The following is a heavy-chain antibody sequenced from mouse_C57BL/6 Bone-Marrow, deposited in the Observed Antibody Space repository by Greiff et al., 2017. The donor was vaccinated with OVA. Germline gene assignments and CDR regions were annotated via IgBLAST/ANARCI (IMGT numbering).Heavy chain of an antibody. D-gene: IGHD1-1*01. CDR2: IDPSDSYT. J-gene: IGHJ4*01. CDR3: AREGVSLRDDYAMDY. V-gene: IGHV1-69*01. Sequence: QVQLQQPGAELVMPGASVKLSCKASGYTFTSYWMHWVKQRPGQGLEWIGEIDPSDSYTNYNQKFKGKSTLTVDKSSSTAYMQLSSLTSEDSAVYYCAREGVSLRDDYAMDYWGQGTSVTVSS. CDR1: GYTFTSYW.